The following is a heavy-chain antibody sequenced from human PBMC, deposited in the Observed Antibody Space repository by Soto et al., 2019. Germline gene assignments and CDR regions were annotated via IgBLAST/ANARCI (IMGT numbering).Heavy chain of an antibody. V-gene: IGHV3-33*01. CDR2: IWYDGSNK. J-gene: IGHJ4*02. CDR1: GFIYSTYA. Sequence: QVQLVESGGGVVQPGRSLRLSCAASGFIYSTYAMHWVRQAPGKGLECVALIWYDGSNKYYADSVKGRFTISRDNSKNTLYLQMDSLRAEDTAIYYCARDRATYPVACPQDSGGQGTLVTVSS. CDR3: ARDRATYPVACPQDS. D-gene: IGHD5-12*01.